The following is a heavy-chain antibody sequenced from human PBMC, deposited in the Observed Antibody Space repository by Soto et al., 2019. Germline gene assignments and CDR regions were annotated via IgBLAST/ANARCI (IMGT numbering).Heavy chain of an antibody. V-gene: IGHV1-24*01. CDR3: AKVVVPAATDYYGMDV. D-gene: IGHD2-2*01. Sequence: ASVKVSCKVSGYTLTELSMHWVRQAPGKGLEWMGGFAPKDGETIYAQKFQGRVTMTEDTSTATAYMELSSLRSEDTAVYYCAKVVVPAATDYYGMDVWGQGTTVTVSS. J-gene: IGHJ6*02. CDR1: GYTLTELS. CDR2: FAPKDGET.